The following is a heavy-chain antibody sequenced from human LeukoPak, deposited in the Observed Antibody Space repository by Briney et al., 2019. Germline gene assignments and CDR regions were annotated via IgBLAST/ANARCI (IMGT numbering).Heavy chain of an antibody. J-gene: IGHJ4*02. CDR2: IYYSGST. Sequence: PSETLSLTCTVSGGSISSYYWSWIRQPPGKGLEWIGYIYYSGSTNYNPSLKSRVTISVDTSKNQFSLKLSSVTAADTAVYYCARDLGDSYDSSGYFDYWGQGTLVTVSS. CDR1: GGSISSYY. CDR3: ARDLGDSYDSSGYFDY. V-gene: IGHV4-59*01. D-gene: IGHD3-22*01.